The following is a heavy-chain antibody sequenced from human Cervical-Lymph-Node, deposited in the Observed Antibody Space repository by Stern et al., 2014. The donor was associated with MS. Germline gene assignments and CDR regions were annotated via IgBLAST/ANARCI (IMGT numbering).Heavy chain of an antibody. Sequence: EVQLVESGGGVIQPGGSLRLSCTASGFTVSRDYMTWVRQAPGKGLEWVSVIPNVGSSFYTDSVKGRFTISRDDSKNTVYLHMTSLRAEDTAMYYCARDTSSPERSDWWGQGTLVTVSS. D-gene: IGHD1-1*01. J-gene: IGHJ4*02. CDR2: IPNVGSS. V-gene: IGHV3-53*01. CDR3: ARDTSSPERSDW. CDR1: GFTVSRDY.